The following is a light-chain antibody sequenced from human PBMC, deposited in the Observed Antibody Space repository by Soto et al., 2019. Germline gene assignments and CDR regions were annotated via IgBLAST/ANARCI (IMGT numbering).Light chain of an antibody. J-gene: IGKJ2*01. V-gene: IGKV3-15*01. CDR2: GAS. CDR3: QQYDSWRYT. Sequence: EIVMTQSPASLSVSPGERATLSCRASQSVSRTLAWYQQKPGQAPRLLIYGASTRATGIPARFSSRGSGTDFTLTISSLQSEDFSVYYCQQYDSWRYTFGQGTKLEIK. CDR1: QSVSRT.